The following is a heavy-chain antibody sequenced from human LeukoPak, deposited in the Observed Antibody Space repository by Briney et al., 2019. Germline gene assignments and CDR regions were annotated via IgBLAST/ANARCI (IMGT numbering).Heavy chain of an antibody. V-gene: IGHV3-30*03. J-gene: IGHJ4*02. CDR1: GFTFSSYG. CDR3: ARGGGEGGYAWGY. Sequence: PGRSLRLSCAASGFTFSSYGMHWVRQAPGKGLEWVAVISYDGSNKYYADSVKGRFTISRDNSKNTLYLQMNSLRAEDTAVYYCARGGGEGGYAWGYWGQGTLLTVSS. D-gene: IGHD5-12*01. CDR2: ISYDGSNK.